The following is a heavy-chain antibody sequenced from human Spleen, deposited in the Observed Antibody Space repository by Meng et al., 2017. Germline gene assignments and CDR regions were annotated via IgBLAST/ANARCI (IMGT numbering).Heavy chain of an antibody. J-gene: IGHJ1*01. CDR2: IGHSGIT. CDR3: ARGSGGSYFAYFQH. D-gene: IGHD1-26*01. V-gene: IGHV4-39*07. CDR1: GGSISTSGYY. Sequence: QPQLQESGPGLVKPSEALSLTCSVSGGSISTSGYYWGWIRQPPGKGLEWIGSIGHSGITYYTPSLKSRVTISVDTSKNQFSLKLSSVTAADTAVYYCARGSGGSYFAYFQHWGQGTLITVSS.